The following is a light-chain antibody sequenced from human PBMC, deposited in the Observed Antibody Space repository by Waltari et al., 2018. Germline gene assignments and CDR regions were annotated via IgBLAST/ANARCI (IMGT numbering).Light chain of an antibody. CDR1: ASPNQY. V-gene: IGLV3-25*03. CDR3: QSTDTSGTYVL. Sequence: SYELTQPPSVSVSPGQTARLTCSAAASPNQYAYWYRQRPGQAPVLVIYKDSERPSGIPERLSGSRSGKTVTLTISGVQAEDEADYYCQSTDTSGTYVLFGGGTKLTVL. J-gene: IGLJ2*01. CDR2: KDS.